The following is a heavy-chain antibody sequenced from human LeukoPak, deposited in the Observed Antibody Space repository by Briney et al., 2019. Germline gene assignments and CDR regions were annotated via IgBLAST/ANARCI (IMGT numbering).Heavy chain of an antibody. CDR1: GFTFSSYW. V-gene: IGHV3-7*01. D-gene: IGHD6-6*01. CDR2: IKQDGSEK. J-gene: IGHJ4*02. Sequence: GGSLRLSCAASGFTFSSYWMSWVRQAPGKGLEWVANIKQDGSEKYYVDSVKGRFTISRDNAKNPLYLQMNSLRAEDTAVYYCARSVSRSSSSGIGYWGQGTLVTVSS. CDR3: ARSVSRSSSSGIGY.